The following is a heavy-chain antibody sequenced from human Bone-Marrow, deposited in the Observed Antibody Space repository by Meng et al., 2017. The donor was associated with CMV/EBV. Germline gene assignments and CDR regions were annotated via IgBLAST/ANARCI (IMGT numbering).Heavy chain of an antibody. Sequence: SCKASGYTFTSYDVHWVRQATGHGLEWMGWMNPNSGNTGYLQKFQDRVTMTRNTSISTAYTELSSLTSEDTAIYYCARFASGSSTNWGQGTLVTVSS. CDR3: ARFASGSSTN. CDR1: GYTFTSYD. J-gene: IGHJ4*02. D-gene: IGHD3-10*01. V-gene: IGHV1-8*01. CDR2: MNPNSGNT.